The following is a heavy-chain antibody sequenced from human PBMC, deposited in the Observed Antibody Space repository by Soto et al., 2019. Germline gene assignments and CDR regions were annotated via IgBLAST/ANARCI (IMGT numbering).Heavy chain of an antibody. J-gene: IGHJ6*02. CDR1: GYTFSSYG. Sequence: QVQLVQSGAEVKKPGASVKVSCKASGYTFSSYGFSWVRQAPGQGLEWMGWISTFNGNRNYAQKLQRRVTMTTDTSTSTAYMERRSPRSDDTAVYYCAREGSYSYGSLGFYGMDVWGQGTTVTVSS. CDR2: ISTFNGNR. D-gene: IGHD5-18*01. CDR3: AREGSYSYGSLGFYGMDV. V-gene: IGHV1-18*01.